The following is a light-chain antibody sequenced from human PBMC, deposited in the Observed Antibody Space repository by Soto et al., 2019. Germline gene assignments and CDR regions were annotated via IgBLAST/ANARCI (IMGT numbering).Light chain of an antibody. CDR1: SSDVGGYNY. J-gene: IGLJ1*01. CDR3: SSYAGSNTPYV. CDR2: EVS. Sequence: QSVLTQPPSASGSPGQSVTISCTGTSSDVGGYNYVSWYQQHPGKAPKLMIYEVSKRPSGVPDRFSGSKSGNTASPTVSGLQAEDEADYYCSSYAGSNTPYVFGTGTKLTVL. V-gene: IGLV2-8*01.